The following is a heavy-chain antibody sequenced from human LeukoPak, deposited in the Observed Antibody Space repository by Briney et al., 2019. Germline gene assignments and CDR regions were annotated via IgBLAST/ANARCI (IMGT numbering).Heavy chain of an antibody. J-gene: IGHJ3*02. CDR3: ARLHGDDYPSDAFDI. CDR1: GGTFSSYT. D-gene: IGHD5-24*01. V-gene: IGHV1-69*02. Sequence: SVKVSCKASGGTFSSYTISWVRQAPGQGLEWMGRIIPILGIANYAQKFQGRVTITADKSTSTAYMELSSLRSEDTAVYYCARLHGDDYPSDAFDIWGQGTMVTVSS. CDR2: IIPILGIA.